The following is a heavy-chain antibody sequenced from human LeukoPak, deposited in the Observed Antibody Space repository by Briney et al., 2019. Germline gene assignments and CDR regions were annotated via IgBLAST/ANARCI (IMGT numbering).Heavy chain of an antibody. D-gene: IGHD3-22*01. CDR1: GGSISGYF. CDR3: ARDSPRDYYDSSGYYYYAFDI. CDR2: IYYSGST. V-gene: IGHV4-59*12. J-gene: IGHJ3*02. Sequence: PSETLSLTCTVSGGSISGYFWSWIRQPAGKGLEWSGYIYYSGSTNYSPPLKSRVTISVDTSKNQFSLKLSSVTAADTAVYYCARDSPRDYYDSSGYYYYAFDIWGQGTMVTVSS.